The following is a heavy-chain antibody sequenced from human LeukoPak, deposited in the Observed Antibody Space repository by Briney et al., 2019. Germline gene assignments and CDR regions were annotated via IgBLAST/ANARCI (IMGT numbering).Heavy chain of an antibody. D-gene: IGHD2-15*01. J-gene: IGHJ4*02. V-gene: IGHV1-18*01. CDR1: GYTFTSYG. CDR2: ISAYNGNT. Sequence: ASVKVSCKASGYTFTSYGISWVRQAPGQGLEWMGWISAYNGNTNHAQKLQGRVTMTTDTSTSTAYMELRSLRSDDTAVYYCARDASPSSWGSRSPVNYWGQGTLVTVSS. CDR3: ARDASPSSWGSRSPVNY.